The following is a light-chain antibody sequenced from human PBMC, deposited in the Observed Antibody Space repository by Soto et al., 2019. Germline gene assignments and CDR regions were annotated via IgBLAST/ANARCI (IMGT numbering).Light chain of an antibody. CDR1: QSVGSY. CDR3: QQYGYSSWT. V-gene: IGKV3-11*01. J-gene: IGKJ1*01. CDR2: DAS. Sequence: EIVLTQSPATLSLSPGERATLSCRASQSVGSYLAWYQQKPGQAPRLLIYDASNRATGVPARFSGSGSGTDFTLTISRLEPEDFAVYYCQQYGYSSWTFGQGTKVDIK.